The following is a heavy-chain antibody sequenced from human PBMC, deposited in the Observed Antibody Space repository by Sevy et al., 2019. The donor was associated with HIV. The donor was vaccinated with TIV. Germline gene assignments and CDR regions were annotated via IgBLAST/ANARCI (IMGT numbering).Heavy chain of an antibody. Sequence: ASVKVSCEASGYTFTSYGISWVRQAPGQGLEWMGWISAYTGSTHYAQMLQGRVIMTTDTSTSTAYLELRSLRSDDTAVYYCARDSESSAWDAFDIWGQGTMVTVSS. V-gene: IGHV1-18*01. CDR2: ISAYTGST. CDR1: GYTFTSYG. D-gene: IGHD6-19*01. CDR3: ARDSESSAWDAFDI. J-gene: IGHJ3*02.